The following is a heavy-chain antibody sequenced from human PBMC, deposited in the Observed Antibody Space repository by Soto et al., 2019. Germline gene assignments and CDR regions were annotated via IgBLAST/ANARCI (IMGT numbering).Heavy chain of an antibody. J-gene: IGHJ6*02. CDR1: GLTFNTYV. CDR3: AHLLATRQFDDQALDV. D-gene: IGHD3-9*01. V-gene: IGHV3-23*01. CDR2: ISGSGGRT. Sequence: EVQLLESGGGPVQPGGSLRLSCVVSGLTFNTYVINWVRQAPGKGLEWVSGISGSGGRTFYSDSVKGRFIVSRDDSRSTAYLQMNSLRVEDTAIYFCAHLLATRQFDDQALDVWGQGTMVTVSS.